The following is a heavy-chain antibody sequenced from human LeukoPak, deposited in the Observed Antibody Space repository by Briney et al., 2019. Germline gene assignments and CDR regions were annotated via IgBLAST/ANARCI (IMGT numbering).Heavy chain of an antibody. J-gene: IGHJ3*02. Sequence: ASVKVSCKASGYTFSSYAMHWVRQAPGQRLEWMGWINAGNGNTKYSQKFQGRVTITRDTSASTAYMELSSLRSEDTAVYYCAREAPFPLDAFDIWGQGTMVTVSS. CDR2: INAGNGNT. V-gene: IGHV1-3*01. CDR1: GYTFSSYA. CDR3: AREAPFPLDAFDI. D-gene: IGHD3-3*02.